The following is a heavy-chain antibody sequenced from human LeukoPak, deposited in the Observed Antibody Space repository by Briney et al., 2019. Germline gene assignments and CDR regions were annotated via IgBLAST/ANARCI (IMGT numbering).Heavy chain of an antibody. D-gene: IGHD5-18*01. CDR3: VRDRSYGSFDY. J-gene: IGHJ4*02. CDR2: IWYDGSNE. V-gene: IGHV3-33*01. Sequence: GGSLRLSCAASGFTFGSYGMHWVRQAPGKGLEWVAVIWYDGSNENYGDSVKGRFTISRDNSKNTLYLQMNSLRAEDTAFYHCVRDRSYGSFDYWGQGTLVTVSS. CDR1: GFTFGSYG.